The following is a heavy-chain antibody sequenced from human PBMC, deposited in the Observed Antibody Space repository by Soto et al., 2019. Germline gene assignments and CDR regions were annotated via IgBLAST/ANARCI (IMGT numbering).Heavy chain of an antibody. V-gene: IGHV1-3*04. CDR3: ARKYSSAWTTYLED. D-gene: IGHD6-19*01. CDR1: GYTFTSHA. Sequence: ASVKVSCKASGYTFTSHAMHWVRQAPGQRLEWMGWINTGNGNTKYSQKFRGRLTISRDTSATTAYMELSNLTSEDTAVYYCARKYSSAWTTYLEDWGLGTLVTVSS. CDR2: INTGNGNT. J-gene: IGHJ4*02.